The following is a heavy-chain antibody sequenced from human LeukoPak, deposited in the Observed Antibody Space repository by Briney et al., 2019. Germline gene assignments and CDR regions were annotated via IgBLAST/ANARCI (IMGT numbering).Heavy chain of an antibody. CDR2: INQDGSDK. D-gene: IGHD6-13*01. CDR3: VRDQGAAGDY. V-gene: IGHV3-7*01. CDR1: GSFFSRYW. J-gene: IGHJ4*02. Sequence: GGSLRLSCVVSGSFFSRYWMTWVRQAPGKGLEWVANINQDGSDKTYVDSVNGRFTISRDNAKNSLYLEMNSLRAEDTALYYCVRDQGAAGDYWGQGTLVIVSS.